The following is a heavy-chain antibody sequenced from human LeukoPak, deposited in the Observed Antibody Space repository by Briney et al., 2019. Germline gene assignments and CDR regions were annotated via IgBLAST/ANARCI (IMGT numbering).Heavy chain of an antibody. Sequence: PGGSLRLSCAASGFTFSSYAMSWVRQAPGKGLEWVSAISGSGGSTYYAGSVKGRFTISRDISKNTLYMQMNSLRAEDTAVYYCAKDLGYNWNYFDYWGQGTLVTVSS. J-gene: IGHJ4*02. CDR3: AKDLGYNWNYFDY. D-gene: IGHD1-20*01. CDR1: GFTFSSYA. V-gene: IGHV3-23*01. CDR2: ISGSGGST.